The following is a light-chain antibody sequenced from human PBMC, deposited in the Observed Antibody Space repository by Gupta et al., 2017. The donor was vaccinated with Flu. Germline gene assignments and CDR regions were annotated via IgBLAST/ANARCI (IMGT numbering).Light chain of an antibody. CDR3: PHYGSAVT. CDR1: QSVGSPY. CDR2: GTS. Sequence: VLTQSPGTLSLSPGQRATLSCRASQSVGSPYLAWYQQKPGQPPRLLIYGTSRRATDVPDRFTGGGSGTEFTLTITSLEAEDFAVYYCPHYGSAVTFGGGTKVEIK. J-gene: IGKJ4*01. V-gene: IGKV3-20*01.